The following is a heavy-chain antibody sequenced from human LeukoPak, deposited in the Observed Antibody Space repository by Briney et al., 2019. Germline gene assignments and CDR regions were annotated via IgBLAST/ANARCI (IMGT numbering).Heavy chain of an antibody. CDR1: GFTVSNSG. V-gene: IGHV3-30*18. CDR3: AKGVGSIATRIY. J-gene: IGHJ4*02. D-gene: IGHD2-15*01. CDR2: FSHDGSST. Sequence: GGSLRLSCAASGFTVSNSGIHWVRQAPGKGLEWVAVFSHDGSSTYYADSVKGRFTISRDNSKNTLYLQMNSLRAEDTAVYYCAKGVGSIATRIYWGQGTLVTVSS.